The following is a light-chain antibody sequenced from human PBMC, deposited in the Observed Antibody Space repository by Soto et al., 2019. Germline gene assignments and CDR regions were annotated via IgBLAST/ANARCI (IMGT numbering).Light chain of an antibody. CDR2: DNN. V-gene: IGLV1-51*01. CDR1: GSNIGNNY. Sequence: QSVLTQPPSVSAAPGQKVTISCSGSGSNIGNNYVSWYQQLPGTAPKLLIYDNNKRPSGIPDRFSGSKSGTSATLGITGLQTGDEADYYCGTWDSSLSAYVFGTGTKLTVL. J-gene: IGLJ1*01. CDR3: GTWDSSLSAYV.